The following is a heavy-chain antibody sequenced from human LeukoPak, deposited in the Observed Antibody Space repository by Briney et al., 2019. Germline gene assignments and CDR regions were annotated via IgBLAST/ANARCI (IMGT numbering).Heavy chain of an antibody. Sequence: GGSLRLSCAASGFTFSNAWMSWVRQAPGKGLEWVGRIKSKTDGGTTDYAAPVKGRFTISRDDSKDTLYLQMNSLKTEDTAVYYYTTDKEPGSGNYYYYYYYMDVWGKGTTVTISS. CDR3: TTDKEPGSGNYYYYYYYMDV. CDR1: GFTFSNAW. V-gene: IGHV3-15*01. J-gene: IGHJ6*03. D-gene: IGHD1-26*01. CDR2: IKSKTDGGTT.